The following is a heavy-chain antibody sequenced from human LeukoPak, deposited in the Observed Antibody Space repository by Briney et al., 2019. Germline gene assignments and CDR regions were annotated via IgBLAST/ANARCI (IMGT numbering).Heavy chain of an antibody. CDR3: ARAWIQLWPPYYYYGIDV. Sequence: GGSLRLSCAASGFTFSDYYMSWLRQAPGKGLEGVSYISRSSNYTNYADPVKARFTIPRDNAKNSLYLQMNSLRAEDTAVYYCARAWIQLWPPYYYYGIDVWGKGTTVTVSS. D-gene: IGHD5-18*01. J-gene: IGHJ6*04. CDR2: ISRSSNYT. V-gene: IGHV3-11*06. CDR1: GFTFSDYY.